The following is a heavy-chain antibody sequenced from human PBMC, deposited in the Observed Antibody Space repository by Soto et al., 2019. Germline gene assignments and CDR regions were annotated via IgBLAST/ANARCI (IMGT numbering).Heavy chain of an antibody. CDR2: IYWDNDK. D-gene: IGHD3-10*01. J-gene: IGHJ4*02. V-gene: IGHV2-5*02. CDR3: ARSLWFGELH. Sequence: QITLKESGPTLMKPTQPLTLTCSFSGFSLSTTGVGVGWIRQSPGKALEWLAIIYWDNDKRYSPSLKSRVTITKDPSKNQVVLTVTNMDPVDTGTYYCARSLWFGELHWGQGALVTVSS. CDR1: GFSLSTTGVG.